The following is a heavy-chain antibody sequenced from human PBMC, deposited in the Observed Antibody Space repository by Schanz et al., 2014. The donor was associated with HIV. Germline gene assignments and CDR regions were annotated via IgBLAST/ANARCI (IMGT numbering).Heavy chain of an antibody. CDR2: INPTNGKT. D-gene: IGHD2-8*01. Sequence: QVQLVQSGAEVEKPGASAKVSCKASGYSFTGYYIHWVRQAPGQGLEWMGWINPTNGKTFYTQKFRGRVTMTRDTSISTAFMELSSLRSDDTAVYYCARDTNFVLDVWGQGTTVTVSS. V-gene: IGHV1-2*02. CDR1: GYSFTGYY. CDR3: ARDTNFVLDV. J-gene: IGHJ6*02.